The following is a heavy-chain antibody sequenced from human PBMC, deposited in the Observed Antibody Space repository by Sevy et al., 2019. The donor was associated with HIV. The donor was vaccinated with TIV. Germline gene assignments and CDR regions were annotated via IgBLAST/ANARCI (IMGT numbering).Heavy chain of an antibody. CDR1: GGSFSGYY. V-gene: IGHV4-34*01. CDR3: ARGPDWLLKYYYYYYGMDV. CDR2: INHSGST. D-gene: IGHD3-9*01. Sequence: SETLSLTCAVYGGSFSGYYWSWIRQPPGKGLEWIGEINHSGSTNYNPSLKSRVTISVDTSKNQFSLKLSSVTAADTAVYYCARGPDWLLKYYYYYYGMDVWGQGTTVTVSS. J-gene: IGHJ6*02.